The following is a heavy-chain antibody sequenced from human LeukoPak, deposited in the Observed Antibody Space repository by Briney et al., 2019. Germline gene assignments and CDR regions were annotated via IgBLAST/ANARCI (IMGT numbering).Heavy chain of an antibody. CDR2: INPDGSTT. V-gene: IGHV3-74*01. D-gene: IGHD6-25*01. Sequence: GVSLRLSCAASGFTFSTYWMHRVRQPPEKGLLWVSHINPDGSTTNYADSVKGRFTISRDNAKNTLYLQMNNLRVEDTAVYYCARDVSGRDDYWGQGTLVIVFS. CDR1: GFTFSTYW. J-gene: IGHJ4*02. CDR3: ARDVSGRDDY.